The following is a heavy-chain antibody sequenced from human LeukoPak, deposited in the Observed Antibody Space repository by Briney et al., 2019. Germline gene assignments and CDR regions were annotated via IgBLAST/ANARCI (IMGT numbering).Heavy chain of an antibody. J-gene: IGHJ4*02. Sequence: ASVKVSCKASGYTFTSYGISWVRQAPGQGLEWMGWISAYNGNTNYAQKLQGRVTVTTDTSTSTAYMELRSPRSDDTAVYYCARDDDAFDYWGQGTLVTVSS. D-gene: IGHD3-16*01. V-gene: IGHV1-18*01. CDR3: ARDDDAFDY. CDR1: GYTFTSYG. CDR2: ISAYNGNT.